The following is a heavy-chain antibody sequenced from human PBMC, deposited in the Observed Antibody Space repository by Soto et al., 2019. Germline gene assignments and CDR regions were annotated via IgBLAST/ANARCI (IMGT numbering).Heavy chain of an antibody. Sequence: SETLSLTCAVSGGSISSYYWSWIRQPPGKGLEWIGYIYYSGSTNYNPSLKSRVTISVDTSKNQFSLKLSSVTAADTAVYYCARDRYYDFWSGPYYYYYGMDVWGQGTTVTVSS. CDR3: ARDRYYDFWSGPYYYYYGMDV. V-gene: IGHV4-59*01. D-gene: IGHD3-3*01. J-gene: IGHJ6*02. CDR2: IYYSGST. CDR1: GGSISSYY.